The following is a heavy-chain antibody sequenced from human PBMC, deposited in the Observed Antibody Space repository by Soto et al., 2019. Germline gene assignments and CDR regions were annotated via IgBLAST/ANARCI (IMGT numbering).Heavy chain of an antibody. Sequence: SETLSLTCTVSGGSVSSGSYYWSWIRQPPGKGLEWIGEINHSGSTNYNPSLKSRVTISVDTSKNQFSLKLSSVTAADTAVYYCARGPGAAPFFFDPWGQGTLVTVSS. CDR2: INHSGST. V-gene: IGHV4-39*07. CDR1: GGSVSSGSYY. J-gene: IGHJ5*02. CDR3: ARGPGAAPFFFDP.